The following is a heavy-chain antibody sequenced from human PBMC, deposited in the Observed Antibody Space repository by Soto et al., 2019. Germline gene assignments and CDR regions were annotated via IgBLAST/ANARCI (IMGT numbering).Heavy chain of an antibody. V-gene: IGHV1-46*01. CDR3: ARDGRSSYSIGWSYFDY. J-gene: IGHJ4*02. D-gene: IGHD6-19*01. CDR1: GYTFTSYY. CDR2: INPSGGST. Sequence: QVQLVQSGAEVKKPGASVKVSCKASGYTFTSYYMHWVRQAPGQGLEWMGIINPSGGSTSYAQKSQGRVTMTRDTSTSTVYMELSSLISDDTAVYYCARDGRSSYSIGWSYFDYWGQGTLVTVSS.